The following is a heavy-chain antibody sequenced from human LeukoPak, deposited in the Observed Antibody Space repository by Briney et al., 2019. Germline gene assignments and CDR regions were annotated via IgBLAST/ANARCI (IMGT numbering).Heavy chain of an antibody. D-gene: IGHD3-3*01. CDR3: ARTFWSTYYYYGMDV. CDR1: GGSISSGGYS. CDR2: IYHSGST. V-gene: IGHV4-30-2*01. Sequence: ASQTLSLTCAVSGGSISSGGYSWSWIRQPPGKGLEWIGYIYHSGSTYYNPSLKSRVTISVDRSKNQFSLKLSSVTAADTAVYYCARTFWSTYYYYGMDVWGQGTTVTVSS. J-gene: IGHJ6*02.